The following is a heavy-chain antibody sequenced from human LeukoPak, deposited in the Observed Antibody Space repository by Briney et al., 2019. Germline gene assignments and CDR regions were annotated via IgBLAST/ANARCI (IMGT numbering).Heavy chain of an antibody. CDR3: ARQIYDSSGYLLDY. Sequence: SSETLSRTCTVSGGSISSYYWSWIRQPPGKGLEWVGYIYYSGSTNYNPSLKSRVTISVDTSKNQFSLKLSSVTAADTAVYYCARQIYDSSGYLLDYWGQGTLVTVSS. CDR1: GGSISSYY. J-gene: IGHJ4*02. CDR2: IYYSGST. D-gene: IGHD3-22*01. V-gene: IGHV4-59*08.